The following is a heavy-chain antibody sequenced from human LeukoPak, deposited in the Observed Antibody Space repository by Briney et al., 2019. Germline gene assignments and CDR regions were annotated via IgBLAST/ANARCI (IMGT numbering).Heavy chain of an antibody. V-gene: IGHV4-39*01. CDR3: ARLWSTDCRGGSCPHQPNY. J-gene: IGHJ4*02. Sequence: SETPSLTCTVSGGSISSSAYHWGWIRQPPGKGLEWIGSIHYSGSTYYNPSLKSRVTISVDTAKNQFSLKLSSVTAADTAVYYCARLWSTDCRGGSCPHQPNYWGQGTLVTVSS. D-gene: IGHD2-15*01. CDR1: GGSISSSAYH. CDR2: IHYSGST.